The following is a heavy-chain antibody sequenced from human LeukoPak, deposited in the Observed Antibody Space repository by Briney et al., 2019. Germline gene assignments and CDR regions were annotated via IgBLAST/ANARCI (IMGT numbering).Heavy chain of an antibody. CDR1: GGSFSGYY. CDR2: INHSGST. V-gene: IGHV4-34*01. D-gene: IGHD1-14*01. Sequence: SETLSLTCAVYGGSFSGYYWSWIRQPPGKGLEWIGEINHSGSTNYNPSPKSRVSISVDTSMNQFSLHLNSVTDADTAVYYCARGRVGIGTRSRDYYYGMDVWGQGTTVTVSS. CDR3: ARGRVGIGTRSRDYYYGMDV. J-gene: IGHJ6*02.